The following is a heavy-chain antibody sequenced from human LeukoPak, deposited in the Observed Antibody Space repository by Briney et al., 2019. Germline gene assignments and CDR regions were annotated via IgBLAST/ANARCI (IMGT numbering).Heavy chain of an antibody. CDR1: GYTFTSYY. V-gene: IGHV1-46*01. CDR2: INPSGGST. Sequence: GASVKVSCKASGYTFTSYYMHCVRQAPGQGLEWMGIINPSGGSTSYAQKFQGRVNMTRDMSTSTVYMDLSSLRSEDTAVYYCARTYYDYVWGSYRYGFDYWGQGTLVTVSS. CDR3: ARTYYDYVWGSYRYGFDY. J-gene: IGHJ4*02. D-gene: IGHD3-16*02.